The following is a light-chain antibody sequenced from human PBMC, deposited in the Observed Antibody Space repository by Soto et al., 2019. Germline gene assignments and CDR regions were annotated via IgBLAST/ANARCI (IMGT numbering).Light chain of an antibody. J-gene: IGKJ4*01. CDR2: AAS. CDR3: QQYNNLPPLT. Sequence: IVMTQSPATLSVSPGERVTLSCRASQSVSNNLAWYQQKPGQAPRLLIYAASTRATGLPARFSGSGSGTQFTLTISSLQSEDFAVYYCQQYNNLPPLTFGGGTKVEIK. V-gene: IGKV3-15*01. CDR1: QSVSNN.